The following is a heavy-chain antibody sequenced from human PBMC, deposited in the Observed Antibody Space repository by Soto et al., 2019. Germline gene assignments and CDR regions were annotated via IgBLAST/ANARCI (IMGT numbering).Heavy chain of an antibody. CDR3: AREDYDSGSFDY. Sequence: QVQLVESGGGVVQPGKSLRLSCAASGFTFSSYGMHWVRQAPGKGLEWVAVIWYDGSNKYYADSVKGRFTISRDNSKNTLDLHMNSLRAEDTDVYYCAREDYDSGSFDYWGQGTLVTVSS. J-gene: IGHJ4*02. CDR2: IWYDGSNK. CDR1: GFTFSSYG. V-gene: IGHV3-33*01. D-gene: IGHD3-10*01.